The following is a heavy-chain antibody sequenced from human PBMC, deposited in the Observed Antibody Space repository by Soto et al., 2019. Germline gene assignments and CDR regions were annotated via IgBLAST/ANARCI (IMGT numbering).Heavy chain of an antibody. CDR1: GFSFSTYG. D-gene: IGHD1-26*01. CDR3: GKGFGNYWAFAY. Sequence: QVHLVESGGGVVQPGRSLRLSCAASGFSFSTYGMHWVRQAPGKGLEWVAFISNDGSNKYYADSVKGRFTISRDNSKNTLYLQMNSLRAEDTAVYYCGKGFGNYWAFAYWGQGTLVTVSS. J-gene: IGHJ4*02. CDR2: ISNDGSNK. V-gene: IGHV3-30*18.